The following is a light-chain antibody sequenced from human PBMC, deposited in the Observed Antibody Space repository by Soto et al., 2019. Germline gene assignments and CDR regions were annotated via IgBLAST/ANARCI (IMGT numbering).Light chain of an antibody. V-gene: IGLV2-14*01. CDR1: SSDVGAYNY. CDR2: EVT. J-gene: IGLJ1*01. CDR3: SSYTTSTTLPYV. Sequence: QSALTQPASVSGSPGQSITISCTGTSSDVGAYNYVSWYQQHPGKAPKLMISEVTNRPSGVSDRFSGSKSGNTASLTISGLQAEDEADYYCSSYTTSTTLPYVFGTGTKVTVL.